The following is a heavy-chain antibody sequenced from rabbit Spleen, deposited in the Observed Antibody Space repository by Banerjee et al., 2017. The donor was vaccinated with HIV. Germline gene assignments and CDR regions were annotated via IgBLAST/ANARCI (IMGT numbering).Heavy chain of an antibody. CDR3: ARDLAGAIGWNFYL. D-gene: IGHD4-1*01. Sequence: QEQLVESGGGLVKPGASPTLTRKASSFSFSDRDVMCWVRQAPGKGLEWIACINAATGKPVYATWAKGRFTISRTSSTTVTLQMTSLTAADTATYFCARDLAGAIGWNFYLWGPGTLVTVS. CDR2: INAATGKP. CDR1: SFSFSDRDV. V-gene: IGHV1S45*01. J-gene: IGHJ4*01.